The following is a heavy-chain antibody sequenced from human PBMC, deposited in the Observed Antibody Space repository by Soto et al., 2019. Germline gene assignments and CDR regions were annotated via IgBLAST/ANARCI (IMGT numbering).Heavy chain of an antibody. CDR2: MNPNSGNT. V-gene: IGHV1-8*01. J-gene: IGHJ4*02. CDR1: GYTFTSYD. Sequence: QVQLVQSGAEVKKPGASVKVSCKASGYTFTSYDINWVRQATGQGLEWMGWMNPNSGNTGYAQKFQGRVTMTRNTAIRTAYMELSSLRSEDTAVYYWARVLAITFGGVIVPPNYWGQGTLVTVSS. D-gene: IGHD3-16*02. CDR3: ARVLAITFGGVIVPPNY.